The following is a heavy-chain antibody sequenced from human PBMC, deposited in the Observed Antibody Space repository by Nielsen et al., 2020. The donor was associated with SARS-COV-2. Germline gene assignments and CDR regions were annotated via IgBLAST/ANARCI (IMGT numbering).Heavy chain of an antibody. Sequence: GGSLRLSCAASGFTFSSYGMHWVRQAPGKGLEWVAFIRYDGSSKYYADSVKGRFTISRDNSKNTLYLQMNSLRAEDTAVYYCAKWGSYGGKGVGGMDVWGQGTTVTVSS. V-gene: IGHV3-30*02. CDR2: IRYDGSSK. CDR3: AKWGSYGGKGVGGMDV. D-gene: IGHD4-23*01. J-gene: IGHJ6*02. CDR1: GFTFSSYG.